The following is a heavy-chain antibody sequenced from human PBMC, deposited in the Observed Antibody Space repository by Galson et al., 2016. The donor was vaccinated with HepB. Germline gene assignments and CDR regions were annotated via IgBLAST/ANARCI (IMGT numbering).Heavy chain of an antibody. D-gene: IGHD2-21*02. CDR3: AKLDCGRDCPRDD. CDR2: ISYDGGDE. CDR1: GFTFSRYG. V-gene: IGHV3-30*19. Sequence: SLRLSCAASGFTFSRYGMHWVRQAPGKGLEWVAVISYDGGDEHYADSVKGRFTVSRDNSKNTLFLQMNSLRVEDTAVYYCAKLDCGRDCPRDDWGQGTQVTVS. J-gene: IGHJ4*02.